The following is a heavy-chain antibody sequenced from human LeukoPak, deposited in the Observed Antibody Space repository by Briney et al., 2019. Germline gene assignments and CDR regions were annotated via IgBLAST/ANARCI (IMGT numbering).Heavy chain of an antibody. J-gene: IGHJ4*02. D-gene: IGHD3-22*01. CDR1: GYTFTDYY. Sequence: ASVKVSCKASGYTFTDYYMHWVRQAPGQGLEWMGRINPNSGGTDYAQKFQARVTMTRDTSISTAYMELSRLRSDDTALYYCARAAYYYDGSGYYLGDWGQGTLVTVSS. CDR3: ARAAYYYDGSGYYLGD. CDR2: INPNSGGT. V-gene: IGHV1-2*06.